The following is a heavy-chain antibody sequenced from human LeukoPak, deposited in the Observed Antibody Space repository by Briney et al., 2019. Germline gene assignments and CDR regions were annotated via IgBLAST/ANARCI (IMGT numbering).Heavy chain of an antibody. Sequence: GGSLRLSCAASGFTFSSYSMNWVRQAPGKGLEWVSSISSSSSYIYYADSVKGRFTISRDNAKNSLYLQMNSLRADDTAVYYCARDRGRSVDTAMVIGYWFDPWGQGTLVTVSS. J-gene: IGHJ5*02. CDR2: ISSSSSYI. D-gene: IGHD5-18*01. CDR1: GFTFSSYS. V-gene: IGHV3-21*04. CDR3: ARDRGRSVDTAMVIGYWFDP.